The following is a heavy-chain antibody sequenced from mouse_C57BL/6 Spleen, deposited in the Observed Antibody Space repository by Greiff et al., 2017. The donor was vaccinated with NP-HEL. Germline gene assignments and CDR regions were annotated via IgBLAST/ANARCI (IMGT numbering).Heavy chain of an antibody. CDR3: ARGDYAMDY. Sequence: EVQLVESGGGLVKPGGSLKLSCAASGFTFSSYAMSWVRQTPEQRLEWVATISDGGSYTYYPDNVKGRFTISRDNAKNNLYLQMSHLKSEDTAMYYCARGDYAMDYWGQGTSVTVSS. CDR2: ISDGGSYT. V-gene: IGHV5-4*01. J-gene: IGHJ4*01. CDR1: GFTFSSYA.